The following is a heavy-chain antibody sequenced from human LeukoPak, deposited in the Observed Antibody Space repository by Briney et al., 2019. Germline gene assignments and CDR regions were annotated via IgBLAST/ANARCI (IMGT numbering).Heavy chain of an antibody. D-gene: IGHD4-11*01. CDR2: IYYSGST. Sequence: SETLSLTCTVSGGSISSGGYYWSWIRQHPGKGLEWIGYIYYSGSTYYSPSLKSRVTISVDTSKNQFSLKLSSVTAADTAVYYCARDARDYSKDYWGQGTLVTVSS. J-gene: IGHJ4*02. CDR1: GGSISSGGYY. V-gene: IGHV4-31*03. CDR3: ARDARDYSKDY.